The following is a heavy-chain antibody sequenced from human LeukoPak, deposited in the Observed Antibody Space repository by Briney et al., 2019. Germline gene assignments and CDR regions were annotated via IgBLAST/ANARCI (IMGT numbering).Heavy chain of an antibody. CDR2: INWDGGST. CDR3: ARAGETNYDFWSGYYLWFDY. V-gene: IGHV3-20*04. D-gene: IGHD3-3*01. CDR1: GFTFEDYG. Sequence: PGGSLRLSCAASGFTFEDYGMSWVRQAPGKGLEWVSGINWDGGSTGYADSVKGRFTISRDNAKNSLYLQMNSLRAEDTALYYCARAGETNYDFWSGYYLWFDYWGQGTLVTVSS. J-gene: IGHJ4*02.